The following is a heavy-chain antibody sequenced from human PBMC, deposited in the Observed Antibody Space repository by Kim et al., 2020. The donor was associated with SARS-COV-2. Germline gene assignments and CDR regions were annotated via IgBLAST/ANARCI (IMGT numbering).Heavy chain of an antibody. CDR2: ISYDGSNK. J-gene: IGHJ4*02. Sequence: GGSLRLSCAASGFTFSSYGMHWVRQAPGKGLEWMAVISYDGSNKYYADSVKGRFTISRDKSKNTLYLQMNSLRAEDTAVYYCAKERRLPLGSGYYLPDDWGQGTLVTVSS. D-gene: IGHD3-22*01. CDR3: AKERRLPLGSGYYLPDD. V-gene: IGHV3-30*18. CDR1: GFTFSSYG.